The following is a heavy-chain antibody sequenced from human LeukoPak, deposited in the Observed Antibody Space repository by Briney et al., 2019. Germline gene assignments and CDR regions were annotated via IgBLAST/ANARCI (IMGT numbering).Heavy chain of an antibody. V-gene: IGHV4-34*01. CDR3: ARGKRGDSSSWYDY. D-gene: IGHD6-13*01. CDR2: INHSGST. J-gene: IGHJ4*02. Sequence: SETLSLTCAVYGGSFSGYYWSWIRQPPGKGLEWIGEINHSGSTNYNPSLKSRVTISVDTSKNQFSLKLSSVTAADTAVYYCARGKRGDSSSWYDYWGQGTLVTVSS. CDR1: GGSFSGYY.